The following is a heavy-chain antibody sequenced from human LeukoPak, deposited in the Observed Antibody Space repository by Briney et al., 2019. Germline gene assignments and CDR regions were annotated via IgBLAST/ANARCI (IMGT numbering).Heavy chain of an antibody. D-gene: IGHD2-8*01. CDR2: INSDGSST. V-gene: IGHV3-74*01. Sequence: TGGSLRLSCAASGFTFSSYWMHWVRQAPGKGLVWVSRINSDGSSTSYADSVKGRFTISRDNAKNTLYLQMNSLRAEDTAVYYCAMNTEYCTNGVCSIDYWGQGTLVTVPS. J-gene: IGHJ4*02. CDR3: AMNTEYCTNGVCSIDY. CDR1: GFTFSSYW.